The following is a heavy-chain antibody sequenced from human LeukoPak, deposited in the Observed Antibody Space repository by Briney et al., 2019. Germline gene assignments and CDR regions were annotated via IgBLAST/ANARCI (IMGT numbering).Heavy chain of an antibody. CDR2: IFHTGNT. CDR1: GASISGGLYS. D-gene: IGHD3-22*01. V-gene: IGHV4-30-2*01. CDR3: ARGYHLRPSGYYGGFDY. J-gene: IGHJ4*02. Sequence: SETLSLTCAVSGASISGGLYSWNWIRQPPGKGLEWLGYIFHTGNTYYSPSLKSRVTISVDRSKTQFSLKLTSVTAADTAMYYCARGYHLRPSGYYGGFDYWGQGTLVTVSS.